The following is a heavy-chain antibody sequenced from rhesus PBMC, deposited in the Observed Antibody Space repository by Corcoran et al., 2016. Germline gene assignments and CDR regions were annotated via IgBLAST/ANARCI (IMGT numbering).Heavy chain of an antibody. CDR1: GFTFSSYG. V-gene: IGHV3S16*01. D-gene: IGHD6-13*01. Sequence: EVQLVESGGGLVQPGGSLRLSCAASGFTFSSYGMSWVRQAPGKGLEWVSSISSASSYIYYADSVKGRFTISRDNAKNSLSLQMNSLRAEDTAVYYCTRRAPGIAAGPVDYWGQGVLVTVSS. J-gene: IGHJ4*01. CDR3: TRRAPGIAAGPVDY. CDR2: ISSASSYI.